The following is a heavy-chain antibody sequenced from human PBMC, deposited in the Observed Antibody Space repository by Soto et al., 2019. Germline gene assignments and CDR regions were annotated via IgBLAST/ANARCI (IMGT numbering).Heavy chain of an antibody. CDR3: ARSNGDYGDY. CDR2: TLYRSKWYF. J-gene: IGHJ4*02. V-gene: IGHV6-1*01. D-gene: IGHD4-17*01. CDR1: GDSVSSSSVA. Sequence: SQTLSLTCAISGDSVSSSSVAWNWIRQSPSRGLEWLGRTLYRSKWYFGYAISMKGRIIINPDTSKNQFSLQLSSVTPEDTAVYFCARSNGDYGDYWSQGTLVTVSS.